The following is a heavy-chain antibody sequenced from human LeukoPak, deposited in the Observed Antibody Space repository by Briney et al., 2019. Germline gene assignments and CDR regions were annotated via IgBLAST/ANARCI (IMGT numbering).Heavy chain of an antibody. CDR1: GFSVSNYY. V-gene: IGHV3-66*03. CDR2: IRDSGET. J-gene: IGHJ5*01. Sequence: PGGSLRLSCAGSGFSVSNYYMNWVRQAPGKGPEWVSLIRDSGETFYADSVKGRFTISRDNSKNTMYLQMNRLRVEDTAVYFCARDRAVTQVWVEFDSWGQGTLVTVSS. CDR3: ARDRAVTQVWVEFDS. D-gene: IGHD3-16*01.